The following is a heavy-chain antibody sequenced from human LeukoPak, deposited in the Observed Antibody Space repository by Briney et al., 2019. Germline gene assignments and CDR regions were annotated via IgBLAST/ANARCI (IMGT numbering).Heavy chain of an antibody. CDR2: INPDSGST. D-gene: IGHD2-2*01. Sequence: ASMKVSCKGSGYTFTDYYIHWVRQAPGQGLEWMGWINPDSGSTNYVRNFQGRVTMTRDPSINTAYMELSRLRSDDTAVYYCAREYIVVVPAANDGRWFDPWGQGTLVTVSS. CDR3: AREYIVVVPAANDGRWFDP. V-gene: IGHV1-2*02. CDR1: GYTFTDYY. J-gene: IGHJ5*02.